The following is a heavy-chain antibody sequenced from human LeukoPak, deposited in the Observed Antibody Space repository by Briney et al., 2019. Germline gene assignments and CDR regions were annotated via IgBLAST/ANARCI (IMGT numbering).Heavy chain of an antibody. CDR1: GFTFSSYS. D-gene: IGHD4-11*01. V-gene: IGHV3-48*01. Sequence: GGSLRLSCAASGFTFSSYSMTWVRQAPGKGLEWVSYISSSSSTIYYADSVKGRFTISRDNAKNSLYLQMNSLRAEDTAVYYCARGQYEFDYWGQGTLVTVSS. CDR2: ISSSSSTI. CDR3: ARGQYEFDY. J-gene: IGHJ4*02.